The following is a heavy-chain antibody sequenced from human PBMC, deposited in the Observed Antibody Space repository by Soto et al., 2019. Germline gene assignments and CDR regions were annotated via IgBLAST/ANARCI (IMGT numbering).Heavy chain of an antibody. CDR2: IIPIFGTA. CDR1: GGTFSSYA. D-gene: IGHD2-2*01. CDR3: AREAYCSSTSCYHLAPTYGMDV. V-gene: IGHV1-69*13. J-gene: IGHJ6*01. Sequence: GASVKVSCKASGGTFSSYAISWVRQAPGQGLEWMGGIIPIFGTANYAQKFQGRVTITADESTSTAYMELSSLRSEDTAVYYCAREAYCSSTSCYHLAPTYGMDVWGKGPRSPSPQ.